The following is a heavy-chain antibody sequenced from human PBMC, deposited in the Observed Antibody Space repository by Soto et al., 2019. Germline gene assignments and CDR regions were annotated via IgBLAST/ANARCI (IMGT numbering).Heavy chain of an antibody. V-gene: IGHV1-24*01. Sequence: GASVKVSCKVSGNTLTDLSMHWVRQAPGKGLEWMGGFDPEDGETIYAQKFQGRVTMTRDTSTSTAYMELRSLRAEDTAVYYCARDYYKYYDSSGYYRSPAYWGQGTLVTVSS. D-gene: IGHD3-22*01. CDR2: FDPEDGET. J-gene: IGHJ4*02. CDR1: GNTLTDLS. CDR3: ARDYYKYYDSSGYYRSPAY.